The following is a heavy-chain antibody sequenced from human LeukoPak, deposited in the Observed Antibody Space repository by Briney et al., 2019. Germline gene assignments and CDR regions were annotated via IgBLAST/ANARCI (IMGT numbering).Heavy chain of an antibody. D-gene: IGHD1-26*01. CDR1: GCSISSSSYY. CDR2: IYYSEST. V-gene: IGHV4-39*07. J-gene: IGHJ6*03. CDR3: ARKVRGALEAGGWHYYYYMAV. Sequence: SETVSLPCTVSGCSISSSSYYWVGMRQPPGKALEWFGSIYYSESTYYNPPHKSRVTITVNAYKTEFSLALRSVPAAHRAVYHCARKVRGALEAGGWHYYYYMAVWGKGTTDTVSS.